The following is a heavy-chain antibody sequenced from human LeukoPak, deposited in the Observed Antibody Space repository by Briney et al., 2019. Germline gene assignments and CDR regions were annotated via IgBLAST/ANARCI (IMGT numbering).Heavy chain of an antibody. D-gene: IGHD2-2*01. CDR3: ARPSTQQEVEFRFDS. CDR2: ISGSGGGT. V-gene: IGHV3-23*01. Sequence: GGSLRLSCAASGFTFSSYAMSWVRQAPGKGLEWVSAISGSGGGTYYADSVKGRFTISRDNSKNTLDLQMNSLRAEDTAVYYCARPSTQQEVEFRFDSWGQGTLVTVSS. CDR1: GFTFSSYA. J-gene: IGHJ4*02.